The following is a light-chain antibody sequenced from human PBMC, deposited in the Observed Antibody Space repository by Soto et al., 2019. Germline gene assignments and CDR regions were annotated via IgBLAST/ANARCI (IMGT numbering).Light chain of an antibody. J-gene: IGLJ2*01. CDR2: DVS. CDR3: SSYTSSNTLVV. Sequence: QSVLTQPASVSGSPGQSITISCTGTSSDVGDYNYVSWYQQHPGKAPKLMIYDVSNRPSGVSNRFSGSKSGNTASLTISGLQAEDEADYYCSSYTSSNTLVVFGGGTKVTVL. CDR1: SSDVGDYNY. V-gene: IGLV2-14*01.